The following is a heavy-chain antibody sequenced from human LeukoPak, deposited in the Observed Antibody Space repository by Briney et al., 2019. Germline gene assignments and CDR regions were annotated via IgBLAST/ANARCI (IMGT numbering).Heavy chain of an antibody. V-gene: IGHV3-7*01. Sequence: GGSLRLSCAASGFTFSSYAMSWVRQAPGKGLEWVAHMNEAGSDKYYVEYVKGRFSISRDNAKNSVTLQMNSLRVEDTAVYYCVSWDVGHNNYWGQGAQVTVSS. CDR3: VSWDVGHNNY. D-gene: IGHD1-1*01. J-gene: IGHJ4*02. CDR2: MNEAGSDK. CDR1: GFTFSSYA.